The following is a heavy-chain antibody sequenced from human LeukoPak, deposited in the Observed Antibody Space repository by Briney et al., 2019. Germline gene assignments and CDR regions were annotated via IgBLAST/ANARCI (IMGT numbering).Heavy chain of an antibody. CDR3: ARDSYYDFWSGYHNYYYYYMDV. Sequence: SETLSLTCTVSGGSISSYYGIWIRQPAGKGLEWIGRIYTSGSTNYNPSLKSRVTMSVDTSKNQFSLKLSYVTAADTAVYYCARDSYYDFWSGYHNYYYYYMDVWGKGTTVTVSS. J-gene: IGHJ6*03. V-gene: IGHV4-4*07. D-gene: IGHD3-3*01. CDR1: GGSISSYY. CDR2: IYTSGST.